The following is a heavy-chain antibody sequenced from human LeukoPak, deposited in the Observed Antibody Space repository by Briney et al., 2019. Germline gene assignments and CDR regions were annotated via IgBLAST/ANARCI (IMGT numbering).Heavy chain of an antibody. Sequence: GGSLRLSCAASGFTFSSYGMHWVRQAPGKGLEWVAVIWYDGSVKYYADSVKGRFTISRDNPKNTLYLQMNSLRAEDTAVYYCARVGSGSYFLDGFDIWGQGTMVTVSS. D-gene: IGHD1-26*01. J-gene: IGHJ3*02. CDR3: ARVGSGSYFLDGFDI. CDR1: GFTFSSYG. CDR2: IWYDGSVK. V-gene: IGHV3-33*01.